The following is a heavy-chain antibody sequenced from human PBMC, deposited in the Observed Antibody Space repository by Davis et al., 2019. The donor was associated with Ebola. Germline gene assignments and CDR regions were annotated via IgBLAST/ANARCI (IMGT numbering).Heavy chain of an antibody. D-gene: IGHD1-26*01. J-gene: IGHJ3*02. CDR3: VKDTSNIWFDI. CDR1: GFIFRSYV. CDR2: LGTSADT. Sequence: GESLKISCAASGFIFRSYVMSWVRQAPGKGLEWVSTLGTSADTYYADSVKGRLTISRDNSKNTLYLQMNGLRVEDTAIYFCVKDTSNIWFDIWGQGTMVTVSS. V-gene: IGHV3-23*01.